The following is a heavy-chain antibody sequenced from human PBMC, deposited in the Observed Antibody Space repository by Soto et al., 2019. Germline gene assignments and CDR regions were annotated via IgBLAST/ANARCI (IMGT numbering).Heavy chain of an antibody. J-gene: IGHJ5*02. CDR3: VIRQQEVRYFGP. D-gene: IGHD1-1*01. CDR2: INPNSGGT. Sequence: AAVKVSCKASGYTFTGYYMHWVRQAPGQGLEWMGWINPNSGGTNYAQKFQGRVTMTRDTSTSTAYMELSSLRDDDTALFYCVIRQQEVRYFGPWGQGTPVTVSS. V-gene: IGHV1-2*02. CDR1: GYTFTGYY.